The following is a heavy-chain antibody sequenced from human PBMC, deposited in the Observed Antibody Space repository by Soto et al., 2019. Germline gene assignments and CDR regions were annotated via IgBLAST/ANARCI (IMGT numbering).Heavy chain of an antibody. J-gene: IGHJ5*02. CDR1: GDSISNFHW. Sequence: VQLHESGPGLVKASGTLSLTCAVSGDSISNFHWWTWLRQPPGRGLEWIGEIFHSGSTTYNPSRESRVTISADTSTNQFSLNLNSVTAAATAVYYGATDGCEGHQSGGGWFDPWGPGILVIVSS. CDR3: ATDGCEGHQSGGGWFDP. V-gene: IGHV4-4*02. CDR2: IFHSGST. D-gene: IGHD1-26*01.